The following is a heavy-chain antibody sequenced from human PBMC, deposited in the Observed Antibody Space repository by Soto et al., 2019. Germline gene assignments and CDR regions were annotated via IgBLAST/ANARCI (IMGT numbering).Heavy chain of an antibody. Sequence: SETLSLTCAVSGGSITSANWWTWVRQPPGGGLEWIGEISHSGITNYKASLKSRVTMSVDKTKNDVSLKLSSVTAADTAVYYCARVLRGWFDPWGQGTPVTVSS. CDR3: ARVLRGWFDP. V-gene: IGHV4-4*02. CDR2: ISHSGIT. J-gene: IGHJ5*02. CDR1: GGSITSANW.